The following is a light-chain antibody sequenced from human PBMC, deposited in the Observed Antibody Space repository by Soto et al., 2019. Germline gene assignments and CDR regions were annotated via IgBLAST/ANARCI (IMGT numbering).Light chain of an antibody. V-gene: IGKV3-15*01. CDR3: QQYNNWPPIT. J-gene: IGKJ5*01. Sequence: EVVMTQSPDTLSVSPGETVTLSCRASQSVSSNLAWYQQRPGQAPRLLIYGASTRATGIPARFSGSGSGTESTLTISSLQSEDFAVYYCQQYNNWPPITFGQGTRLEIK. CDR2: GAS. CDR1: QSVSSN.